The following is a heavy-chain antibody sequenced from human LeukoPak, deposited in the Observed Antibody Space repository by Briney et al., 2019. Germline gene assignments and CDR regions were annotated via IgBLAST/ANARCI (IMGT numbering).Heavy chain of an antibody. Sequence: TGGSLRLSCAASGFTFSSHAMHWVRQAPGKGLEWVAFISYNGRSTFHADSVKGRFTISRDNSRNTLYLQMNSLTPEDTAVYYCAREGGLGGTSTLDYWGQGTLVTVSS. V-gene: IGHV3-30*04. J-gene: IGHJ4*02. CDR1: GFTFSSHA. CDR3: AREGGLGGTSTLDY. CDR2: ISYNGRST. D-gene: IGHD1-7*01.